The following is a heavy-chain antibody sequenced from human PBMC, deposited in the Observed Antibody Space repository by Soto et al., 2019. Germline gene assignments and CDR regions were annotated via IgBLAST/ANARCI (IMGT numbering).Heavy chain of an antibody. D-gene: IGHD6-19*01. CDR3: ARGLITGSHYSGGWYYFDS. CDR1: GESFSGYY. CDR2: VYDGGRI. V-gene: IGHV4-34*01. J-gene: IGHJ4*02. Sequence: SETLSLTCAVYGESFSGYYWSWVRQSPGKGLEWIAEVYDGGRITYNPSLKSRVTISLETSKSQFSLNLSSVTAADTAVYYCARGLITGSHYSGGWYYFDSWGQGTQVTVSS.